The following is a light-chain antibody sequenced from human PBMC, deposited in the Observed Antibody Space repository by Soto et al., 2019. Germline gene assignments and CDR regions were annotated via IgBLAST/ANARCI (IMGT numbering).Light chain of an antibody. CDR2: GAS. CDR3: QQYGSSGLT. J-gene: IGKJ4*01. CDR1: QSVSSSY. Sequence: EIVLTQSPGTLSLSPGERATLSCRASQSVSSSYLAWYQQKPGQAPRLLIYGASSRATGIPDRFRGSGSGTDFTLTISRLEPEDFEVYYCQQYGSSGLTFGGGTTVEIK. V-gene: IGKV3-20*01.